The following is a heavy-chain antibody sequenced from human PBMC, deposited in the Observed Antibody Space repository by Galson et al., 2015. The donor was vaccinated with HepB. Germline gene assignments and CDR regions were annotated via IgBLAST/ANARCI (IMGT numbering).Heavy chain of an antibody. V-gene: IGHV3-74*01. J-gene: IGHJ6*03. D-gene: IGHD4-11*01. CDR2: INSDGSST. CDR3: AREDDYSRFYYMDV. CDR1: GLTFSSYW. Sequence: SLRLSCAASGLTFSSYWMHWVRQAPGKGLVWVSRINSDGSSTSYADSVKGRFTISRDNAKNTLYLQMNSLRAEDTAVYYCAREDDYSRFYYMDVWGKGTTVTVSS.